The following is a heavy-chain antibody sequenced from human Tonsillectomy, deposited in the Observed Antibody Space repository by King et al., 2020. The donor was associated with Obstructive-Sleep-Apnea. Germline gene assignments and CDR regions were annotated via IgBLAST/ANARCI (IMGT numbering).Heavy chain of an antibody. CDR3: ARDFQGVFDY. V-gene: IGHV3-48*04. CDR2: IVGSGDNI. Sequence: VQLVESGGGLVQPGGSLRLSCAASGFTFSIYSMNWVRQAPGKGLEWVSYIVGSGDNIHYADSVKGRFTICRDNAKNSLYRQINIRRAEDTAVYYCARDFQGVFDYWGQGNLVTDSS. CDR1: GFTFSIYS. J-gene: IGHJ4*02. D-gene: IGHD2/OR15-2a*01.